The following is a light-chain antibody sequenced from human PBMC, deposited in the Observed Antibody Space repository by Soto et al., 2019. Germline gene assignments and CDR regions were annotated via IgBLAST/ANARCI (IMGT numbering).Light chain of an antibody. V-gene: IGKV2-28*01. CDR3: MQALQTPYT. J-gene: IGKJ2*01. CDR2: LGS. CDR1: QSLLHSNGYNF. Sequence: DIVMTQSPLSLPVTPGEPASISCRSSQSLLHSNGYNFLDWYLQKPGQSPQLLIYLGSNRASGVPDRFSGSGLGTDFTLRISTVEAEDVGIYYCMQALQTPYTFGQGTKLEIK.